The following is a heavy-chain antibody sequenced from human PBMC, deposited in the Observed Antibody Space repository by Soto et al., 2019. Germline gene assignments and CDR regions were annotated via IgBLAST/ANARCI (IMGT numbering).Heavy chain of an antibody. CDR3: ARGGDSSSWYRWFDP. CDR1: GGSIISGGYS. V-gene: IGHV4-30-2*01. J-gene: IGHJ5*02. Sequence: SETLSLTCAVSGGSIISGGYSWSWIRQPPGKGLECIGYIYHRGTTYYNPSLKSRVTISVDTSKNQFSLNLSSMTAADTAVYYCARGGDSSSWYRWFDPWGQGTLVTV. D-gene: IGHD6-13*01. CDR2: IYHRGTT.